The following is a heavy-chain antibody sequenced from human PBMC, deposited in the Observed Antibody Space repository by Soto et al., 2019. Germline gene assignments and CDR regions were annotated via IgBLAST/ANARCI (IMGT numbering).Heavy chain of an antibody. CDR2: ISYDGSNK. Sequence: GGSLRLSCAASGFTFSSYAMHWVRQAPGKGLEWVAVISYDGSNKYYADSVKGRFTISSDNSKNTLYLQMTSLRAEDTAVYYCARNPVVVVITGGYGMDVWGQGTTITVSS. D-gene: IGHD3-22*01. CDR1: GFTFSSYA. J-gene: IGHJ6*02. CDR3: ARNPVVVVITGGYGMDV. V-gene: IGHV3-30-3*01.